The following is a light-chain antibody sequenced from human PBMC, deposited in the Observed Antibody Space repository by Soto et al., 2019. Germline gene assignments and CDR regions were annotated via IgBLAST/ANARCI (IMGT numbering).Light chain of an antibody. J-gene: IGKJ5*01. V-gene: IGKV3-15*01. Sequence: EIVMTQSPATLSVSPGERAALSCRASQSVSSKLAWYRQRPGQAPRLVIYDTSTRATGVPARFSGSGSGTEFTLTTSSQQSEDFGVYYCQQYNDWFPISFGQGTRLEMK. CDR2: DTS. CDR3: QQYNDWFPIS. CDR1: QSVSSK.